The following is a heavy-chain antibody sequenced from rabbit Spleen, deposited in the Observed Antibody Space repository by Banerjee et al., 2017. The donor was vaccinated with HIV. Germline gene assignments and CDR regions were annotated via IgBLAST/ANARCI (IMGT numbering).Heavy chain of an antibody. D-gene: IGHD4-1*01. CDR2: ISAGSSDNT. J-gene: IGHJ4*01. CDR1: GFSFSNNYV. V-gene: IGHV1S45*01. Sequence: QEQLEESGGDLVKTGASLTLTCTGSGFSFSNNYVLSWVSQATGKGLEWIACISAGSSDNTYYASWAKGRFTISKTSSTPVTLQMPSLTAADTAAYFCARDGYSRGWGIILYYFNLWGPGTLVTVS. CDR3: ARDGYSRGWGIILYYFNL.